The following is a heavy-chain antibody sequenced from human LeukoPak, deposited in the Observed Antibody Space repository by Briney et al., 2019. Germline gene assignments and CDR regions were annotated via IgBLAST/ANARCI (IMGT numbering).Heavy chain of an antibody. J-gene: IGHJ6*02. CDR1: GGSFSGYY. CDR2: INHSGSI. V-gene: IGHV4-34*01. Sequence: PSETLSLTCAVYGGSFSGYYWSWIRQPPGKGLEWIGEINHSGSINYNPALKSQVTISVETSKNQFSLKLSSVTAADTAVYYCAGTPYDSSGYPASYYYYYGMDVWGQGTTVTVSS. D-gene: IGHD3-22*01. CDR3: AGTPYDSSGYPASYYYYYGMDV.